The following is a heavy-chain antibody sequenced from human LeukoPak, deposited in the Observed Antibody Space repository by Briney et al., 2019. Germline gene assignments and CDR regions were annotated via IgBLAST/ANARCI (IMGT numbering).Heavy chain of an antibody. Sequence: PGGSLRLSCAVSGFTVSSNYMSWVRQAPGKGLEWVSVLYNGGNTYYADSVKGRFTISRDDAKNSLYLQMNSLRAEDTAVYYCARDFEVAAAGRDDAFDIWGQGTMVTVSS. CDR1: GFTVSSNY. V-gene: IGHV3-53*01. D-gene: IGHD6-13*01. J-gene: IGHJ3*02. CDR2: LYNGGNT. CDR3: ARDFEVAAAGRDDAFDI.